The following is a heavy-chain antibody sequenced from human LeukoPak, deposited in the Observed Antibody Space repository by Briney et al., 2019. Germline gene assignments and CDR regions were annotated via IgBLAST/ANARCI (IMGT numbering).Heavy chain of an antibody. J-gene: IGHJ4*02. CDR3: ARAQLGARWNERRSFDY. Sequence: KPSETLSLTCAVYGGSFSGYYWSWIRQPPGKGLEWIGEINHSGSTNYNPSFKSRVTISVDTSKNQFSLKLSSVTAADTAVYYCARAQLGARWNERRSFDYWGQGTLVTVSS. CDR1: GGSFSGYY. CDR2: INHSGST. D-gene: IGHD1-1*01. V-gene: IGHV4-34*01.